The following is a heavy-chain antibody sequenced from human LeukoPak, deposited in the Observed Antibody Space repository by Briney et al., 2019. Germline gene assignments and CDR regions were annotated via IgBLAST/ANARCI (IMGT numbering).Heavy chain of an antibody. CDR1: GFTFSSYG. CDR3: ANLVVGATTGGVSFDY. Sequence: PGRSLRLSCAASGFTFSSYGMHWVRQAPGKGLECVAVIWYDGSNKYYADSVKGRFTISRDNSKNTLYLQMNSLRAEDTAVYYCANLVVGATTGGVSFDYWGQGTLVTVSS. CDR2: IWYDGSNK. J-gene: IGHJ4*02. D-gene: IGHD1-26*01. V-gene: IGHV3-33*06.